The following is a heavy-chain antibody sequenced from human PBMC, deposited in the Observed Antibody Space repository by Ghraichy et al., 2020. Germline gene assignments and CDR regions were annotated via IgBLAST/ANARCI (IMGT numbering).Heavy chain of an antibody. CDR2: ISSSSSTI. CDR3: ARAVRYYYDSSGYGLGY. CDR1: GFTFSSYS. Sequence: GGSLRLSCAASGFTFSSYSMNWVRQAPGKGLEWVSYISSSSSTIYYADSVKGRFNISRDNANNSLYLQMNSLRDEDTAVYYCARAVRYYYDSSGYGLGYWGQGTLVTVSS. J-gene: IGHJ4*02. D-gene: IGHD3-22*01. V-gene: IGHV3-48*02.